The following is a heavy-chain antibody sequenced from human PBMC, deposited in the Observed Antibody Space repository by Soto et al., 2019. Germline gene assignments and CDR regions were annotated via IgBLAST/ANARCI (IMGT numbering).Heavy chain of an antibody. D-gene: IGHD1-26*01. CDR1: GGSISSYY. CDR2: IYYSGSA. CDR3: ARNGYSGSYPYFDY. V-gene: IGHV4-59*01. Sequence: QVQLQESGPGLVKPSETLSLTCTVSGGSISSYYWSWIRQPPGKGLEWIGYIYYSGSANYNPSLKGRVTISVDTSKNHFSLKLTSVTAADTAVYYCARNGYSGSYPYFDYWGQGTLVTVSS. J-gene: IGHJ4*02.